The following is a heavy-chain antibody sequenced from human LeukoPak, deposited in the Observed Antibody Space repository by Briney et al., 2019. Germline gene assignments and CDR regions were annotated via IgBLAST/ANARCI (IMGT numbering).Heavy chain of an antibody. D-gene: IGHD2-21*02. Sequence: GGSLRLSCAASGFHFSDYYMSWIRQAPGKGLEWVSCISSRAYSIYYADSVKGRFTISRDDAKNTLYLQMNSLRAEDTAVYYCVRDDCNTGYCYSTGFGMDVWGQGTTVTVSS. CDR3: VRDDCNTGYCYSTGFGMDV. V-gene: IGHV3-11*04. J-gene: IGHJ6*02. CDR2: ISSRAYSI. CDR1: GFHFSDYY.